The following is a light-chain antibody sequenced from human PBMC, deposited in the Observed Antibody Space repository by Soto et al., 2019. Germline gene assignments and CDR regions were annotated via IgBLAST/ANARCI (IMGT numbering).Light chain of an antibody. CDR3: QQRSNWPPWT. V-gene: IGKV3-11*01. Sequence: EIVLTQSPATLSLSPGERATFSCKASQSVGTSLAWFQQKPGQAPRLLLYDASVRATGIPARFSGSGSGTDFTLTISRLQPEDIAMYYCQQRSNWPPWTFGRGTRVEI. CDR2: DAS. J-gene: IGKJ1*01. CDR1: QSVGTS.